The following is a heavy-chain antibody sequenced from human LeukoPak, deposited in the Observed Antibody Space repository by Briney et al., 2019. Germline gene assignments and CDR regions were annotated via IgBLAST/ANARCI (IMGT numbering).Heavy chain of an antibody. CDR3: ARVTMVRGVMVDY. J-gene: IGHJ4*02. Sequence: PSETLSLTCTVSGGSISSYYWSWIRQPPGKGLEWIGYIYYSGSTNYNPSLESRVTISVDTSKNQFSLKLSSVTAADTAVYYCARVTMVRGVMVDYWGQGTLVTVSS. CDR2: IYYSGST. CDR1: GGSISSYY. D-gene: IGHD3-10*01. V-gene: IGHV4-59*01.